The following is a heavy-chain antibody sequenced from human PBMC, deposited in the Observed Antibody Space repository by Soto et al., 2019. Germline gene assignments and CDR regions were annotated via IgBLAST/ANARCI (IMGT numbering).Heavy chain of an antibody. Sequence: PGGSLRLSCAASGFTFSSYDMHWVRQATGKGLEWVSAIGTAGDTYYPGSVKGRFTISRENAKNSLYLQMNSLRAGDTAVYYCARSHTQPAAGTLYYFDYWGQGTLVTVSS. V-gene: IGHV3-13*01. CDR1: GFTFSSYD. D-gene: IGHD6-13*01. J-gene: IGHJ4*02. CDR3: ARSHTQPAAGTLYYFDY. CDR2: IGTAGDT.